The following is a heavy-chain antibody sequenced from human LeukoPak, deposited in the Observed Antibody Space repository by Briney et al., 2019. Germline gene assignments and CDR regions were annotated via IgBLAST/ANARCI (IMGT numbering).Heavy chain of an antibody. Sequence: SVKVSCKASGDTLSTYVVSWVRQAPGQGLEWMGRLTPILNKADYTPRFQGRVAISVDKSTNTGYLELKNLTSEDTAVYYCATIVTGGTVQPFDFWGQGTLVTVTS. CDR1: GDTLSTYV. CDR3: ATIVTGGTVQPFDF. D-gene: IGHD1-7*01. J-gene: IGHJ4*02. V-gene: IGHV1-69*04. CDR2: LTPILNKA.